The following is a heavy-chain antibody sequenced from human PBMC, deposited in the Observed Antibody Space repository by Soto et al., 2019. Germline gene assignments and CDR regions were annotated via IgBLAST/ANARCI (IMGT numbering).Heavy chain of an antibody. V-gene: IGHV3-23*01. J-gene: IGHJ4*02. D-gene: IGHD6-19*01. CDR3: SKTTTARIAVAPRGLFDY. CDR2: ISGSGGSI. Sequence: GGSLRLSCAASGFTFSSYAMNWVRQVPGKGLEWVSAISGSGGSIYYADSVKGRFTISRDNSKNMLFLQMNSLRAEDTAVYYCSKTTTARIAVAPRGLFDYWGQGTLVTVSS. CDR1: GFTFSSYA.